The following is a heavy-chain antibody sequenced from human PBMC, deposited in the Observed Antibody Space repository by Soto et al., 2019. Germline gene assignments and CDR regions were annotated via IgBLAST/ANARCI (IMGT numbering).Heavy chain of an antibody. J-gene: IGHJ4*02. CDR1: VGSFSGYY. CDR2: INRSGVT. V-gene: IGHV4-34*01. D-gene: IGHD3-10*01. Sequence: SSETLSLTCAVYVGSFSGYYWTWIRQPPGTWLEWVGEINRSGVTNXXPSLKSRVXISVEASENQVXLKLTXVTSAGTAVYYCARDKITRLLDYWVQGTLVTVSS. CDR3: ARDKITRLLDY.